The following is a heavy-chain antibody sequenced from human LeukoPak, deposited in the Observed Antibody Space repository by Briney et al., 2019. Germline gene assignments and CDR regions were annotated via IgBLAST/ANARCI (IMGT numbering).Heavy chain of an antibody. CDR1: GYSFTSYW. V-gene: IGHV5-51*01. D-gene: IGHD2-15*01. Sequence: GESLKISCKGSGYSFTSYWIGWVRQMPGKGLEWMGIIYPGDSDTRYSPSFQGQVTISADKSISTAYLQWSSLKASDTAMYYCARHNPYCSGGSCYSDYGMDVWGQGTTVTVSS. CDR3: ARHNPYCSGGSCYSDYGMDV. J-gene: IGHJ6*02. CDR2: IYPGDSDT.